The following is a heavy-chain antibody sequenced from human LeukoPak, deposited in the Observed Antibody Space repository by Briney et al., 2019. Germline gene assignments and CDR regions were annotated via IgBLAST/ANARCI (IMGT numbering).Heavy chain of an antibody. CDR2: ISSTSIYI. CDR1: GFTFSTYS. J-gene: IGHJ4*02. CDR3: AREGIVATIYDY. V-gene: IGHV3-21*01. Sequence: PGGSLRLSCAASGFTFSTYSMNWVRQAPGKGLEWVSSISSTSIYIYYADSVKGRFTISRDNAKNSLYLQMNSLRAEDTAVYYCAREGIVATIYDYWGQGTLVTVSS. D-gene: IGHD5-12*01.